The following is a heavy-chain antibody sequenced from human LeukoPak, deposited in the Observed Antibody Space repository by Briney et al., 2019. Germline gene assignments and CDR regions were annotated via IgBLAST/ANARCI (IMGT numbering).Heavy chain of an antibody. D-gene: IGHD2-2*01. V-gene: IGHV6-1*01. CDR3: ARGGVPAAMPYFGWFDP. J-gene: IGHJ5*02. CDR2: TYYRSKWYN. Sequence: SQTLSLTCAISGDSVSSNSAAWNWIRQSPSRGLEWLGRTYYRSKWYNDYAVSVKSRITINPDTSKNQFSLRLNSVTAADTAVYYCARGGVPAAMPYFGWFDPWGQGTLVTVSS. CDR1: GDSVSSNSAA.